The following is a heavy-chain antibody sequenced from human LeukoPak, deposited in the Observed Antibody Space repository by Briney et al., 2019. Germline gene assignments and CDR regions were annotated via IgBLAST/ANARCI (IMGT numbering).Heavy chain of an antibody. CDR2: IKQDGSEK. J-gene: IGHJ4*02. D-gene: IGHD2-15*01. V-gene: IGHV3-7*03. CDR3: TKIGAPHTADMYFDV. Sequence: GGSLRLSCAASGFTFSSYWMSWVRQAPGKGLEWVANIKQDGSEKYYVDSVKGRFTISRDNSENTLFLQMNSLRAEDTAIYYCTKIGAPHTADMYFDVWGQGTLVTVSS. CDR1: GFTFSSYW.